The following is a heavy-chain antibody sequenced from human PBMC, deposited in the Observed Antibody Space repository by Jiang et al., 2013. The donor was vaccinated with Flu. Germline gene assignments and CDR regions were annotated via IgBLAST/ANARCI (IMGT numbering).Heavy chain of an antibody. CDR3: ARHEDTAMPDSAFDI. CDR2: IYPGDSDT. Sequence: KGLEWMGIIYPGDSDTRYSPSFQGQVTISADKSISTAYLQWSSLKASDTAMYYCARHEDTAMPDSAFDIWGQGTMVTVSS. J-gene: IGHJ3*02. V-gene: IGHV5-51*01. D-gene: IGHD5-18*01.